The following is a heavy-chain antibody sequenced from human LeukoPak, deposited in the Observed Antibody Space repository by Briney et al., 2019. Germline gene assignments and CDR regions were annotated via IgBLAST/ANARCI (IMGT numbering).Heavy chain of an antibody. CDR2: IRYDGSNK. V-gene: IGHV3-30*02. Sequence: VGSLRLSCAASGFTFSSYGMHWVRQAPGKGLEWVAFIRYDGSNKYYADSVKGRFTISRDNSKNTLYLQMNSLRADETAEYYCVMYYYNSSGYSVSRAFDIWGQGTMVTVSS. CDR1: GFTFSSYG. CDR3: VMYYYNSSGYSVSRAFDI. J-gene: IGHJ3*02. D-gene: IGHD3-22*01.